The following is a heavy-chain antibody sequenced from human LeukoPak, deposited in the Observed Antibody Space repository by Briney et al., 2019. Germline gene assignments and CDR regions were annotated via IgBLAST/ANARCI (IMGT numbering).Heavy chain of an antibody. CDR2: IIPIFGTA. V-gene: IGHV1-69*06. CDR1: GGTFSSYA. CDR3: AGRRDRWVLAYDISSGWYGLDY. D-gene: IGHD6-19*01. J-gene: IGHJ4*02. Sequence: ASVRVSCKASGGTFSSYAISWVRQAPGQGLEWMGGIIPIFGTANYAQKFQGRVTITADKSTSTAYMELSSLRSEDTAVYYCAGRRDRWVLAYDISSGWYGLDYWGQGTLVTVSS.